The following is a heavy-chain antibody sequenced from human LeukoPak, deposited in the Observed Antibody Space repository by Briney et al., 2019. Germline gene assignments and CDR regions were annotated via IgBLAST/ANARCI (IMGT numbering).Heavy chain of an antibody. Sequence: QPGRSLRLSCAASGFTFDEYAMHWVRQAPGKGLEWVSGISWNSGSIGYADSVKGRFTISRDNAKDSLYLQMNSLRAEDTALYYCAKDRVYGPTSYGMDVWGQGTTVTVSS. J-gene: IGHJ6*02. D-gene: IGHD5/OR15-5a*01. CDR3: AKDRVYGPTSYGMDV. V-gene: IGHV3-9*01. CDR1: GFTFDEYA. CDR2: ISWNSGSI.